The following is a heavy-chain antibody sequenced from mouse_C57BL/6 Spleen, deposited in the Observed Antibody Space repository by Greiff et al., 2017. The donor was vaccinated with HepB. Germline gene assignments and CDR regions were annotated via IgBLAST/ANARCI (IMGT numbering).Heavy chain of an antibody. CDR1: GYAFTNYL. J-gene: IGHJ3*01. CDR2: INPGSGGT. V-gene: IGHV1-54*01. D-gene: IGHD3-2*02. CDR3: ASPAQATWRFAY. Sequence: VQLQESGAELVRPGTSVKVSCKASGYAFTNYLIEWVKQRPGQGLEWIGVINPGSGGTNYNEKFKGKATLTADKSSSTAYMQLSSLTSEDSAVYFCASPAQATWRFAYWGQGTLVTVSA.